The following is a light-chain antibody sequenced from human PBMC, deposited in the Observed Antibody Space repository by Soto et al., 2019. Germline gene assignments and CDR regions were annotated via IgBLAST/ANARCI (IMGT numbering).Light chain of an antibody. Sequence: EIVLTQSPGTLSLSPGEGATLSCRASQSVSSSYLAWYQQKPGQAPRLPIYGASSRATGIPDRFSGGGSGTDFPLTISRLEPEDFAVYYCQQYDNSPWTFGQGTKVEIK. V-gene: IGKV3-20*01. CDR2: GAS. CDR3: QQYDNSPWT. J-gene: IGKJ1*01. CDR1: QSVSSSY.